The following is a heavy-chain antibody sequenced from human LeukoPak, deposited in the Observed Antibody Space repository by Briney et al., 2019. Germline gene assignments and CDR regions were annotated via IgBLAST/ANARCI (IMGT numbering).Heavy chain of an antibody. Sequence: GGFLRLSCAASGFTFSGSAMHWVRQASGKGLEWVGRIRSKANSYATAYAASVKGRFTVSRDDSKNTAYLQMNSLKTEDTAVYYCTRPSGRDYWGQGTLVTVSS. CDR3: TRPSGRDY. J-gene: IGHJ4*02. CDR1: GFTFSGSA. V-gene: IGHV3-73*01. CDR2: IRSKANSYAT. D-gene: IGHD1-26*01.